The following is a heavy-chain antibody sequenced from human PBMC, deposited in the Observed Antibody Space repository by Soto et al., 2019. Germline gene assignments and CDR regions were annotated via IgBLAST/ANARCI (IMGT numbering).Heavy chain of an antibody. D-gene: IGHD6-6*01. CDR2: IWYDGSNK. J-gene: IGHJ4*02. CDR1: GFTFSSYG. CDR3: ARVVTSSSPFDY. Sequence: ESGGGVVQPGRSLRLSCAASGFTFSSYGMHWVRQAPGKGLEWVAVIWYDGSNKYYADSVKGRFTISRDNSKNTLYLQMNSLRAEDTAVYYCARVVTSSSPFDYWGQGTLVTVSS. V-gene: IGHV3-33*01.